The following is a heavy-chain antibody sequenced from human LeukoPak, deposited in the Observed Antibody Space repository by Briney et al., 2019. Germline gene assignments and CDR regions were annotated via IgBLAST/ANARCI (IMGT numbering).Heavy chain of an antibody. D-gene: IGHD3-10*01. CDR1: GGSFSGYY. Sequence: SETLSLTCAAYGGSFSGYYWSWIRQPPGKGLEWIGEINHSESTNYNPSLKSRVTISVDTSKNQFSLKLSSVTAADTAVYYCARGRYYYGSGSYFPHYYYYYGMDVWGQGTTVTVSS. CDR3: ARGRYYYGSGSYFPHYYYYYGMDV. V-gene: IGHV4-34*01. CDR2: INHSEST. J-gene: IGHJ6*02.